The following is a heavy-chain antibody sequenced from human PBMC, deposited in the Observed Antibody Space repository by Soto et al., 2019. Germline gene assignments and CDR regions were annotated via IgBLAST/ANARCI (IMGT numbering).Heavy chain of an antibody. J-gene: IGHJ6*02. CDR2: IIPISDTT. CDR1: GGTFSSYA. CDR3: ARSQGSSTSLDIYYYYYYGMDV. V-gene: IGHV1-69*01. Sequence: QVQLVQSGAEVKKPGSSVKVSCKASGGTFSSYAISWVRQAPGQGLEWMGGIIPISDTTNYAQKFQGRVTITADESTSTAYMELRRLRSEDTAVYYCARSQGSSTSLDIYYYYYYGMDVWGQGTTVTVSS. D-gene: IGHD2-2*01.